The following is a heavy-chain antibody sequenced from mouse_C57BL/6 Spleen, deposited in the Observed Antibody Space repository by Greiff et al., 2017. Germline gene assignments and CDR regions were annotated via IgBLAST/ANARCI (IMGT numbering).Heavy chain of an antibody. V-gene: IGHV5-17*01. J-gene: IGHJ2*01. D-gene: IGHD2-2*01. Sequence: EVKLVESGGGLVKPGGSLKLSCAASGFTFSDYGMHWVRQAPEKGLEWVAYISSGSSTIYYADTVKGRVTISRDNAKNSRFLPMTSLRTEDTAMYYCSWGSGYNFYYFDYWGQGTTLTVSS. CDR1: GFTFSDYG. CDR2: ISSGSSTI. CDR3: SWGSGYNFYYFDY.